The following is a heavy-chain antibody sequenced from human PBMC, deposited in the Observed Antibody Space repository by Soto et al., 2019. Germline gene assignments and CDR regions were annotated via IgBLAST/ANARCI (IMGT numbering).Heavy chain of an antibody. CDR1: GYSLTKYY. V-gene: IGHV1-46*01. J-gene: IGHJ5*02. CDR2: INPSSGDT. D-gene: IGHD1-26*01. CDR3: ARAVFSGRGWLDP. Sequence: ASVKVSCKASGYSLTKYYVHWVRQAPGQGLEWMAIINPSSGDTTYAQKFQGRVTVTSNTSPGTVYMELRSLTSEDTAIYYFARAVFSGRGWLDPWGQGTLVTSPQ.